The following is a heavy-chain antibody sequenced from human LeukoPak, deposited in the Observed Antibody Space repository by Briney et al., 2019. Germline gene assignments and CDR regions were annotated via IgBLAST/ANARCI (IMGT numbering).Heavy chain of an antibody. Sequence: GGSLRLSCAASGFTFSSYSLNWVRQAPGKGLEWVSFISSSSITIYYAGSVKGRFTISRDNAEKSLYLQMNSLRAEDTAVYYCARDRGGSYSAIDYWGQGTLVTVSS. V-gene: IGHV3-48*04. J-gene: IGHJ4*02. CDR3: ARDRGGSYSAIDY. CDR1: GFTFSSYS. CDR2: ISSSSITI. D-gene: IGHD2-15*01.